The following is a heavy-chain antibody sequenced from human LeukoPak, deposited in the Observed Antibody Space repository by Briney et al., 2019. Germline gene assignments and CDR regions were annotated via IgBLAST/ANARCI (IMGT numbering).Heavy chain of an antibody. D-gene: IGHD3-10*01. CDR1: GYTFTGFY. CDR3: ARALVRGLVVSMDV. CDR2: INPNSGGT. J-gene: IGHJ6*03. V-gene: IGHV1-2*06. Sequence: ASVKVSCKASGYTFTGFYFHWVRQAPGQGLEWMGRINPNSGGTNYAQKFQGRVSVTRDTSISTAYMEVSRLRSDDTAVYYCARALVRGLVVSMDVWGKGTTVTVSS.